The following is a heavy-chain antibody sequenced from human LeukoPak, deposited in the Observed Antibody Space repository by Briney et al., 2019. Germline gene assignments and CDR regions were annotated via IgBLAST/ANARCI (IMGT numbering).Heavy chain of an antibody. CDR3: TRDAPEAAALQFDY. J-gene: IGHJ4*02. CDR1: GFPVSGYY. V-gene: IGHV3-53*01. Sequence: GGSLRLSCAASGFPVSGYYMSWVRQAPGEGLEWVSIIFTSGSTYYADSVKGRFTISRDSSKNSLFLQMNSLRAEDTAIYYCTRDAPEAAALQFDYWGQGTLVTVSS. CDR2: IFTSGST. D-gene: IGHD1-14*01.